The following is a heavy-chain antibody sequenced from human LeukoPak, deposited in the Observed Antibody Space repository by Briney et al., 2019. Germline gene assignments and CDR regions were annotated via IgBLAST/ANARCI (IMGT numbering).Heavy chain of an antibody. Sequence: SETLSLTCAVYGGSFSGYYWSWIRQPPGKGLGWIGEINHSGSTNYNPSLKSRVTISVDTSNNQFSLKLSSVTTADTAVYYCATSGYDSSGYYSSGYFDYWGQGTLVTVSS. D-gene: IGHD3-22*01. J-gene: IGHJ4*02. CDR3: ATSGYDSSGYYSSGYFDY. V-gene: IGHV4-34*01. CDR2: INHSGST. CDR1: GGSFSGYY.